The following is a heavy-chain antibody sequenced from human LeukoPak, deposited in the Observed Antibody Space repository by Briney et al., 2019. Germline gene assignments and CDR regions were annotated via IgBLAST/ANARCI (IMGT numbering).Heavy chain of an antibody. V-gene: IGHV4-59*12. J-gene: IGHJ4*02. Sequence: SETLSLTCTVSGVSISSYYWSWIRQPPGKGLEWIGYIYYSGSTNYNPSLKSRVTISVDTSKNQFSLKLSSVTAADTAVYYCARDHIVDDWGQGTLVTVSS. CDR2: IYYSGST. CDR3: ARDHIVDD. D-gene: IGHD5-12*01. CDR1: GVSISSYY.